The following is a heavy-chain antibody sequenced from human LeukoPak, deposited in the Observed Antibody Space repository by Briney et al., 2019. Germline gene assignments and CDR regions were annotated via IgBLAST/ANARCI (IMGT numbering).Heavy chain of an antibody. D-gene: IGHD2-15*01. J-gene: IGHJ6*02. CDR2: ISSSSSYI. Sequence: GGSLRLSCAASGFTFSSYTMNWVRQAPGKGLEWVSSISSSSSYIYYADSVKGRLTISRDNAKNSLYLQMNSLRAEDTAVYYCARDPTPRYCSGGSCYTHCGMDVWGQGTTVTVSS. CDR1: GFTFSSYT. CDR3: ARDPTPRYCSGGSCYTHCGMDV. V-gene: IGHV3-21*01.